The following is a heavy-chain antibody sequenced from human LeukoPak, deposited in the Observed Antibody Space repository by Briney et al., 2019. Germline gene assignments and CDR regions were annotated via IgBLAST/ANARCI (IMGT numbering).Heavy chain of an antibody. D-gene: IGHD6-19*01. Sequence: GGSLRLSCAASGSTFSSYAMSWVRQAPGKGLEWVSAISGSGGSTYYADSVKGRFTISRDNSKNTLYLQMNSLRAEDTAVYYCAKDLIIAVADPYYFDYWGQGTLVTVSS. J-gene: IGHJ4*02. CDR2: ISGSGGST. CDR3: AKDLIIAVADPYYFDY. CDR1: GSTFSSYA. V-gene: IGHV3-23*01.